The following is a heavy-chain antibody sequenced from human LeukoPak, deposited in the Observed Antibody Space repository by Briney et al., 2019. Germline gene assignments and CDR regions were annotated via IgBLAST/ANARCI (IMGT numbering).Heavy chain of an antibody. CDR3: ARGYYYDSSGQYRLYYFDY. CDR2: INHSGST. CDR1: GGSISSYY. D-gene: IGHD3-22*01. J-gene: IGHJ4*02. V-gene: IGHV4-34*01. Sequence: SETLSLTCTVSGGSISSYYWSWIRQPPGKGLEWIGEINHSGSTNYNPSLKSRVTISVDTSKNQFSLKLSSVTAADTAVYYCARGYYYDSSGQYRLYYFDYWGQGTLVTVSS.